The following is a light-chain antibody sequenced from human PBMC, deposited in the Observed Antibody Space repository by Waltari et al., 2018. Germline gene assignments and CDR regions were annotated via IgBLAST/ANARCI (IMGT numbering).Light chain of an antibody. J-gene: IGLJ3*02. CDR3: SSYTASSTLV. Sequence: QSALTQPASVSGSPGQSITISCTGTSSDVGTFNYVSWYQQHPGKAPKLIIFDVDKRPSWDSARFSGSKSAHTASLTISGLQAGDEADYYCSSYTASSTLVFGGGTYLTVL. CDR2: DVD. V-gene: IGLV2-14*03. CDR1: SSDVGTFNY.